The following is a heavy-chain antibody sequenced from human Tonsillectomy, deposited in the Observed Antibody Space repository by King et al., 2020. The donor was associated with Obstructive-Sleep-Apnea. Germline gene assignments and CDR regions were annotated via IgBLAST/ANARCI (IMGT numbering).Heavy chain of an antibody. V-gene: IGHV3-23*04. CDR1: GFTFSSYA. CDR2: ISGSGDSP. Sequence: DVQLVESGGGLVQPGGSLRLSCAGSGFTFSSYAMSWVRQAPGKGLEWVSGISGSGDSPYYADSVKGRFTISRDNSKKTLYLQMNSLRAEDTAVYYCAKDISGSFFYYFDNWGQGTLVTVSS. CDR3: AKDISGSFFYYFDN. D-gene: IGHD1-26*01. J-gene: IGHJ4*02.